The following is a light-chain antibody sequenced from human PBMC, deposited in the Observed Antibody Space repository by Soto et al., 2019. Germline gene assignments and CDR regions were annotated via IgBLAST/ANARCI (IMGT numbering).Light chain of an antibody. V-gene: IGKV3-15*01. CDR2: RTS. CDR3: QQYDTYFRYT. CDR1: QSISSN. J-gene: IGKJ2*01. Sequence: EIVMTQSPATLSVSPGERATLSCRASQSISSNLAWYQQKPGQAPRLLMFRTSSRATGFPARFSGSGSGTEFTLTIGSLQPDDFANYDCQQYDTYFRYTFGQGTKLDIK.